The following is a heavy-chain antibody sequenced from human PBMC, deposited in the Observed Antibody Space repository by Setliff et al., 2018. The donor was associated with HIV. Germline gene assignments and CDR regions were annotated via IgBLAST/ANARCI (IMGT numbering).Heavy chain of an antibody. Sequence: ASVKVSCKASGYSFARYGLSWVRQAPGQGLEWMGWISGFNGNTKYAQSFQDRVAMTTETATSTAYMEMRSLRSDDTAVYFCARVPYRSAWFSGGRSWFDPWGPGTLVTVSS. V-gene: IGHV1-18*01. J-gene: IGHJ5*02. CDR2: ISGFNGNT. CDR1: GYSFARYG. CDR3: ARVPYRSAWFSGGRSWFDP. D-gene: IGHD6-19*01.